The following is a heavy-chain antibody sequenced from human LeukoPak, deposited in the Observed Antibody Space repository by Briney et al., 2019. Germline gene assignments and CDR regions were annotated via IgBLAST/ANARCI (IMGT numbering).Heavy chain of an antibody. CDR2: IYSGDTT. V-gene: IGHV3-66*01. CDR3: AKSDSSSWYRGYFQH. CDR1: GFTVSTNY. D-gene: IGHD6-13*01. Sequence: GGSLRLSCAASGFTVSTNYMSWVRQAPGKGLEWVSVIYSGDTTFYADSVRGKFTISRDNSKNTLYLQMNSLRAEDTAVYYCAKSDSSSWYRGYFQHWGQGTLVTVSS. J-gene: IGHJ1*01.